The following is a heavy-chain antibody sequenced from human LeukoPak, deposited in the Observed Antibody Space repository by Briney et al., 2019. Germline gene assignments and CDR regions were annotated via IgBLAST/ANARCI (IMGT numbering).Heavy chain of an antibody. J-gene: IGHJ6*03. V-gene: IGHV3-20*04. CDR2: INWSGDNI. CDR3: ARDRVPAANFPMYYYYYMDV. D-gene: IGHD2-2*01. CDR1: GFTFNDHA. Sequence: GGSLRLSCAASGFTFNDHAMYWVRQAPGKGLEWVSGINWSGDNIDYADSVKGRFTISRDNSKNTLYLQMNSLRAEDTAVYYCARDRVPAANFPMYYYYYMDVWGKGTTVTVSS.